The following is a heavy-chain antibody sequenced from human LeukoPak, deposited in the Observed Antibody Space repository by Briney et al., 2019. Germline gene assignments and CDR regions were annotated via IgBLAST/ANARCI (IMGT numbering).Heavy chain of an antibody. Sequence: SETLSLTCSVSGDSISRHFWSWIRQSPGKGLEWIGFMYYNGSAKYNPSLKSRVTISEDTSKNQLSLKLRSVTAADTAVYYCARDGGLDLFYWYFDVWGRGTLVTVSS. J-gene: IGHJ2*01. CDR3: ARDGGLDLFYWYFDV. CDR2: MYYNGSA. D-gene: IGHD6-19*01. CDR1: GDSISRHF. V-gene: IGHV4-59*11.